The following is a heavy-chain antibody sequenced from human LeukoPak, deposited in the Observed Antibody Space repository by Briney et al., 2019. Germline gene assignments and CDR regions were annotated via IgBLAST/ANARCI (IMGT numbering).Heavy chain of an antibody. CDR2: ICGRGGST. D-gene: IGHD3-10*01. CDR1: GLTLSSYA. J-gene: IGHJ4*02. V-gene: IGHV3-23*01. Sequence: PGGSLSLSRAASGLTLSSYAMSWVRQAPRKGVEWGSAICGRGGSTYYAASVKGRLTICRDNSKSTLYLQMNSLRGEDTAVYYCAKPATYYYGSGSYWGFDYWGQGTLVTVSS. CDR3: AKPATYYYGSGSYWGFDY.